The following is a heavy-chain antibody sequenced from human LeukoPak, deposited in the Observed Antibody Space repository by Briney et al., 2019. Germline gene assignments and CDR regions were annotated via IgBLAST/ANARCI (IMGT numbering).Heavy chain of an antibody. CDR1: GFTFSSYG. D-gene: IGHD3-3*01. CDR3: ARDDARFCDY. V-gene: IGHV3-33*01. Sequence: PGGSLRLSCAASGFTFSSYGMHWVRQAPGKGLEWVAVIWYDGSNKYYADSVKGRFTISRDNSENTLYLQMNSLRAEDTGVYYCARDDARFCDYWGQGTPVTVST. J-gene: IGHJ4*02. CDR2: IWYDGSNK.